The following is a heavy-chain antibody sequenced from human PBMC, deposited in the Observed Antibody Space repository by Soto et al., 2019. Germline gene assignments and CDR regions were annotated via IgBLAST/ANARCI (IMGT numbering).Heavy chain of an antibody. CDR1: DFSFTSHG. Sequence: ASVKVSCKAYDFSFTSHGISWVRQAPGQGLEWMGWISLYSGNTNYARQFQGRVTMTTDTSTSTAYMELRSLRSDDTAMYFCAIYHLELFRFDYWGQGTLVTVSS. CDR2: ISLYSGNT. D-gene: IGHD2-2*01. J-gene: IGHJ4*02. V-gene: IGHV1-18*04. CDR3: AIYHLELFRFDY.